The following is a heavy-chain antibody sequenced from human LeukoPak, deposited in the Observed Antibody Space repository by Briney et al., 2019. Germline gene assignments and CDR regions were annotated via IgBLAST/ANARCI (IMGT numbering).Heavy chain of an antibody. CDR2: FDPEDGET. Sequence: ASVKVSCKVSGYTLTELSMHWVRQAPGKGLEWMGGFDPEDGETIYAQKFQGRVTMTEDTSTDTAYMELSGLRSEDTAVYYCATPVRQSYYYYGMDVWGQGTTVTVSS. CDR3: ATPVRQSYYYYGMDV. V-gene: IGHV1-24*01. J-gene: IGHJ6*02. CDR1: GYTLTELS. D-gene: IGHD3-10*01.